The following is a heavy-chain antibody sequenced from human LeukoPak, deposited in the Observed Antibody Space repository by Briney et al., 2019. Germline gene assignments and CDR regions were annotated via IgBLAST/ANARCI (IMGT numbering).Heavy chain of an antibody. J-gene: IGHJ3*02. D-gene: IGHD1-14*01. CDR2: ISYDGSNK. CDR1: GFTFSSYA. CDR3: ARERTGARAFDI. Sequence: PGRSLRLSCAASGFTFSSYAMHWVRQAPGKGLEWVAVISYDGSNKYYADSVKGRFTISRDNSKNTLYLQMNSLRAEDTAVYYCARERTGARAFDIWGQGTMVTVSS. V-gene: IGHV3-30-3*01.